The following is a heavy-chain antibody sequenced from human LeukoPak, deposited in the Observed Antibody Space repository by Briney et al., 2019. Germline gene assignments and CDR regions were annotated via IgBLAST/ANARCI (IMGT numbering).Heavy chain of an antibody. CDR3: ARPSPPGDGYNPCDY. CDR1: GFNFHNFA. Sequence: GGSLRLSCEASGFNFHNFAMHWVRQAPGKGLEWVAVISNDERNKYYTDSVKGRFTISRDNSKSTVYLQMNSLRPEDTAMYYCARPSPPGDGYNPCDYWGPGALVIVSS. CDR2: ISNDERNK. D-gene: IGHD5-24*01. V-gene: IGHV3-30*04. J-gene: IGHJ4*02.